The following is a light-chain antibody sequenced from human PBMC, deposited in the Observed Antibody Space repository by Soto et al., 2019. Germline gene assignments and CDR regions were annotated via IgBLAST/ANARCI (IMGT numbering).Light chain of an antibody. CDR1: QSISSY. J-gene: IGKJ1*01. CDR3: QQIYSTPWT. CDR2: AAS. Sequence: DIQMTQSPSSLSASVGDRVTITCRASQSISSYLNWYQQKPGKAPKLLIYAASSLQSGVPSRFSGSGSATDFTLTISSLQPEDFATYYCQQIYSTPWTFGQGTKVDIK. V-gene: IGKV1-39*01.